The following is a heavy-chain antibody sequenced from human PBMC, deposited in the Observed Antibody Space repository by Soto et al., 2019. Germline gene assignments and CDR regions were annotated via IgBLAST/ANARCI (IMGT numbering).Heavy chain of an antibody. V-gene: IGHV4-39*01. J-gene: IGHJ6*02. CDR3: AGGDYYHSSGYYFYYYTMDV. Sequence: SETLSLTCTVSGYSISSSSYYWGWIRQPPGKGLEWIGNVYYGGSTYYNPSLKSRVTISVETSKSQFSLKLSSVTAADTAVYYCAGGDYYHSSGYYFYYYTMDVWGQGTTVTVSS. D-gene: IGHD3-22*01. CDR2: VYYGGST. CDR1: GYSISSSSYY.